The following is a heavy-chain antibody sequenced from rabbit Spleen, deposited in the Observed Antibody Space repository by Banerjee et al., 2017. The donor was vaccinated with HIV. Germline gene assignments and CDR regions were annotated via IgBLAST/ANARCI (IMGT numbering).Heavy chain of an antibody. CDR2: IHGGST. CDR3: ARGSATMTMVITGYYLNL. CDR1: GIDLSGYW. D-gene: IGHD2-1*01. V-gene: IGHV1S45*01. Sequence: EESGGDLVKPEGSLTLTCTASGIDLSGYWICWVRQAPGKGLEWIACIHGGSTYYASWAKGRFTISKTSSTTMTLQMTSLTAADTATYFCARGSATMTMVITGYYLNLWGQGTLVPVS. J-gene: IGHJ4*01.